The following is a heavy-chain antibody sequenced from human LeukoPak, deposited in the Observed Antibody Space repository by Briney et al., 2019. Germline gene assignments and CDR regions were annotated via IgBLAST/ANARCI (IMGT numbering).Heavy chain of an antibody. CDR1: GYSISSGYY. Sequence: PSETLSLTCTVSGYSISSGYYWGWIRQPPGKGLEWIGSIYHSGSTYYNPSLKSRVTISVDTSKSQFSLKLSPVTAADTAVYYCARDGGGAAGWGQGTLVTVSS. CDR2: IYHSGST. D-gene: IGHD4-23*01. CDR3: ARDGGGAAG. V-gene: IGHV4-38-2*02. J-gene: IGHJ4*02.